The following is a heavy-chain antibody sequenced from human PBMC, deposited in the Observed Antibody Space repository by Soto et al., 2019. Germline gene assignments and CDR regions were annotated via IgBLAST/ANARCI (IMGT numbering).Heavy chain of an antibody. V-gene: IGHV3-23*01. CDR1: GFTFSSYA. J-gene: IGHJ4*02. Sequence: GGSLRLSCAASGFTFSSYAMSWVRQAPGKGLEWVSAISGSGGSTYYADSVKGRFTISRDNSKNTLYLQMNSLRAEDTAVYYCVKDGNPYYYDSSGYYRKYFDYWGQGTLVTVSS. D-gene: IGHD3-22*01. CDR3: VKDGNPYYYDSSGYYRKYFDY. CDR2: ISGSGGST.